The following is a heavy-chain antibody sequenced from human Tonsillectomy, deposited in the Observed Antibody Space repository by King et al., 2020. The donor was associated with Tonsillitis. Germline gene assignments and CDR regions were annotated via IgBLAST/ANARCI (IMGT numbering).Heavy chain of an antibody. V-gene: IGHV1-69*12. CDR1: GGTFSDYA. CDR2: IIPIFRRT. CDR3: ARDRRDCTNGVCSYSYYYYMDV. J-gene: IGHJ6*03. Sequence: QLVQSGAEVKKPGSSVKVSCKASGGTFSDYAISWVRQAPGQGLEWMGGIIPIFRRTTYAQKFQGRVTITADEATRTAYMALSRLTAEDTAVYYGARDRRDCTNGVCSYSYYYYMDVWGTGTTVTVSS. D-gene: IGHD2-8*01.